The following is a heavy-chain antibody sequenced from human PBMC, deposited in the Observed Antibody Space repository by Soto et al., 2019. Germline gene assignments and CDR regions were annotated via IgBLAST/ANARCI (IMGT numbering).Heavy chain of an antibody. D-gene: IGHD3-22*01. Sequence: QVQLVESGGGVVQPGRSLRLSCAASGFTFSSYAMHWVRQAPGKGLEWVAVISYDGSNKYYADSVKGRFTISRDNSKNTLYLQMNSLRAEDTAVYYCARALDYYDSSGRRLNWFDPWGQGTLVTVSS. V-gene: IGHV3-30-3*01. CDR2: ISYDGSNK. CDR3: ARALDYYDSSGRRLNWFDP. CDR1: GFTFSSYA. J-gene: IGHJ5*02.